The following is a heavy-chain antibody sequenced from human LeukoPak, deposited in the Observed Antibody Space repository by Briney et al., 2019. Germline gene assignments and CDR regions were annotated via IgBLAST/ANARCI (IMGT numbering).Heavy chain of an antibody. CDR1: GFTFSSYA. J-gene: IGHJ1*01. V-gene: IGHV3-23*01. Sequence: GGSLRLSCAASGFTFSSYAMSWVRQAPGKGLEWVSAISGSGGSTYYADSVKGRFTISRDNSKNTLYLQMNRLRAEDTAVYYCAKAISSSWYGYFQHWGQGTLVTVSS. CDR3: AKAISSSWYGYFQH. CDR2: ISGSGGST. D-gene: IGHD6-13*01.